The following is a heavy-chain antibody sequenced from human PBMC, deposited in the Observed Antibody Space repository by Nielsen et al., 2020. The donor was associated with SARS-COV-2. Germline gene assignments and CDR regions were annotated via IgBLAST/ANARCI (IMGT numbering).Heavy chain of an antibody. D-gene: IGHD6-13*01. CDR2: VYHGGDT. Sequence: SETLSLTCNVSGGSIRSNFHYWAWIRQPPGRGLAWIGHVYHGGDTDYNPSLKSRVTISVDTSKNQFTLRLKSVTAADTAVYFCAREERHQQMATDYWGQGTLVTVSS. J-gene: IGHJ4*02. V-gene: IGHV4-39*06. CDR3: AREERHQQMATDY. CDR1: GGSIRSNFHY.